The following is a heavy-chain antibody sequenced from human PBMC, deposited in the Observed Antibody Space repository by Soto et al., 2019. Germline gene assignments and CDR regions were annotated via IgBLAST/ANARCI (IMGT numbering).Heavy chain of an antibody. CDR1: GFTFSSYA. V-gene: IGHV3-30-3*01. J-gene: IGHJ6*02. D-gene: IGHD3-3*01. CDR2: ISYDGSNK. CDR3: ARGAIFGVVITDYYYYGMDV. Sequence: GGSLRLSCAASGFTFSSYAIHWVRQAPGKGLEWVAVISYDGSNKYYADSVKGRFTISRDNSKNTLYLQMNSLRAEDTAVYYCARGAIFGVVITDYYYYGMDVWGQRTTVTVSS.